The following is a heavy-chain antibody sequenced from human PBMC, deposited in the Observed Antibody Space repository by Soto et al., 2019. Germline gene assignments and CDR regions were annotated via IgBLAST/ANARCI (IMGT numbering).Heavy chain of an antibody. CDR3: AGERNTIFGVVISLDV. CDR2: INHSGST. D-gene: IGHD3-3*01. J-gene: IGHJ6*02. Sequence: LSLPCAVYGGSFSGYYWSWIRQPPGKGLEWIGEINHSGSTNYNPSLKSRVTISVDTSKNQSSLKLSSVTAADTAVYYCAGERNTIFGVVISLDVWGQGTTVTVSS. V-gene: IGHV4-34*01. CDR1: GGSFSGYY.